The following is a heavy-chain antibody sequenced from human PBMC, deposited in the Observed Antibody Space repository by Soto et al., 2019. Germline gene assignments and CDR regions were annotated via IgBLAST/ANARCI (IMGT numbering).Heavy chain of an antibody. CDR1: GFSLSTSGVG. J-gene: IGHJ4*02. Sequence: SGPTLVNPTQTLTLTCTFSGFSLSTSGVGVGWIRQPPGKALEWLAPIYWNDDKRYSPSLKNRLTITKDTSKNQVVLTMTDMDPVDTATYYCVHRRITMTFGYWGQGSLVTVSS. CDR3: VHRRITMTFGY. D-gene: IGHD3-22*01. V-gene: IGHV2-5*01. CDR2: IYWNDDK.